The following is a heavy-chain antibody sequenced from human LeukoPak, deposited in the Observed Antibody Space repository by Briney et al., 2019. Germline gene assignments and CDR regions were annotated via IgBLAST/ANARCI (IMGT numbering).Heavy chain of an antibody. V-gene: IGHV3-13*05. Sequence: GGSLRLSCAASGFTFSSYDMHWVRQATGKGLEWVSAIGTAGDPYYPGSVKGRFTISRENAKNSLYLQMNSLRAGDTAVYYCARGAIGQRFKYYYYYGMDVWGQGTTVTVSS. CDR2: IGTAGDP. D-gene: IGHD6-25*01. CDR1: GFTFSSYD. J-gene: IGHJ6*02. CDR3: ARGAIGQRFKYYYYYGMDV.